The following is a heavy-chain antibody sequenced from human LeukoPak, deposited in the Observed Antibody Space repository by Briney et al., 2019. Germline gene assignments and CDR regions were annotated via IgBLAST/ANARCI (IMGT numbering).Heavy chain of an antibody. J-gene: IGHJ4*02. CDR1: GLTFSDYW. CDR2: ISNDGTST. V-gene: IGHV3-74*01. D-gene: IGHD1-26*01. Sequence: PGGSLRLSCAVSGLTFSDYWMHWVRQAPGKGLVWVSRISNDGTSTSYADSVKGRFTISRDNAKNTLYLQMNSLRGEDTAVYYCARDWAYSGSSGFDYWGQGTLVTVSS. CDR3: ARDWAYSGSSGFDY.